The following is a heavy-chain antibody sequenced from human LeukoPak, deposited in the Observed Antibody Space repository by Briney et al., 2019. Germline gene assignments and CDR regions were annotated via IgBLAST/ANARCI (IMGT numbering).Heavy chain of an antibody. CDR1: GGSISSGGYY. V-gene: IGHV4-31*03. Sequence: NSSETLSLTCTVSGGSISSGGYYWSWIRQHPGKGLEWIGYIYYSGSTYYNPSLKSRVTISVDTSKNQFSLKLSSVTAADTAVYYCASSYSNYVFDYWGQGTLVTVSS. CDR2: IYYSGST. CDR3: ASSYSNYVFDY. D-gene: IGHD4-11*01. J-gene: IGHJ4*02.